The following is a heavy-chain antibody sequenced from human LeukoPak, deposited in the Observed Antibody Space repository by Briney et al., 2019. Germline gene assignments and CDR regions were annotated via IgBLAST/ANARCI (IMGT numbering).Heavy chain of an antibody. Sequence: PSETLSLTCTVSGGSISSYYWSRIRQPPGKGLEWIGYIYYSGSTNYNPSLKSRVTISVDTSKNQFSLKLSSVTAADTAVYYCARHKESGAVARYWGQGTLVTVSS. CDR3: ARHKESGAVARY. D-gene: IGHD6-19*01. CDR2: IYYSGST. V-gene: IGHV4-59*08. J-gene: IGHJ4*02. CDR1: GGSISSYY.